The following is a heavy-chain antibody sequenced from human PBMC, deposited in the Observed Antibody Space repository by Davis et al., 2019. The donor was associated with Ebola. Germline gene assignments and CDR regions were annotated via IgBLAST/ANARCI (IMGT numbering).Heavy chain of an antibody. CDR1: GYSFTSYW. CDR2: IYPGDSDT. CDR3: ARHLTHYCSGGSCYYYYGMDV. Sequence: PGGSLRLSCKGSGYSFTSYWIGWVRQLPGKGLEWMGIIYPGDSDTRYSPSFQGQVTISADKSISTAYLQWSSLKASDTAMYYCARHLTHYCSGGSCYYYYGMDVWGQGTTVTVSS. J-gene: IGHJ6*02. V-gene: IGHV5-51*01. D-gene: IGHD2-15*01.